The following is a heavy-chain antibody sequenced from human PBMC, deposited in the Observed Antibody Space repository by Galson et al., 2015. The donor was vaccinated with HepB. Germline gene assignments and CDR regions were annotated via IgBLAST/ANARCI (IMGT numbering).Heavy chain of an antibody. Sequence: SLRLSCAASGFNFRSHVMTWVRQAPGKGLEWVSSLSGSGAITYYADSVKGRFTISRDNSQNRIFLHMNRLRAEDTALYYCAKDSVSGTYVPTYSDSWDQGTLVTVSS. D-gene: IGHD1-26*01. V-gene: IGHV3-23*01. J-gene: IGHJ4*02. CDR3: AKDSVSGTYVPTYSDS. CDR2: LSGSGAIT. CDR1: GFNFRSHV.